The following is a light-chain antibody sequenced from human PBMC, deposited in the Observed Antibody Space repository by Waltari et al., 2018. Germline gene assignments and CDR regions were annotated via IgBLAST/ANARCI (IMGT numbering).Light chain of an antibody. CDR1: SSDVGGYNY. V-gene: IGLV2-14*03. J-gene: IGLJ2*01. CDR3: SSYTSISTLGVV. Sequence: QSALTQPASVSGSPGQSITISCTGTSSDVGGYNYVAWYQQHPGKAPKLMIYDVSNRPSGVSNRFSVSKSGNTASLTISALQAEDEADYYCSSYTSISTLGVVFGGGTKLTVL. CDR2: DVS.